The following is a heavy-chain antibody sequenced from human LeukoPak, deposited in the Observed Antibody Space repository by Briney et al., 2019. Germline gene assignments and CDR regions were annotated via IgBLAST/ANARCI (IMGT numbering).Heavy chain of an antibody. Sequence: QTGGSLRLSCAASGFTFSSYDMHWVRQATGKGLEWVSAIGTAGDTYYPGSVKGRFTISRENAKNSLYLQMNSLRAGDTAVYYCARGYGDYLYYYYYGMDVWGQGTTVTVPS. J-gene: IGHJ6*02. CDR3: ARGYGDYLYYYYYGMDV. CDR1: GFTFSSYD. V-gene: IGHV3-13*01. CDR2: IGTAGDT. D-gene: IGHD4-17*01.